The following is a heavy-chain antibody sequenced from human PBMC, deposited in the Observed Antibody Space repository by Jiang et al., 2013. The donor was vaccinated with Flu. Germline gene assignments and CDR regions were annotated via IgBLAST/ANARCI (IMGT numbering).Heavy chain of an antibody. D-gene: IGHD1-1*01. V-gene: IGHV3-74*01. J-gene: IGHJ4*02. CDR2: INRDGSFI. Sequence: KGLVWVSRINRDGSFITYADSVKGRFTISRDNAKNTLYLQMNSLGVEDTAVYYCARDLIRGPNNYSSPGDDFDYWGQGTLVTVSS. CDR3: ARDLIRGPNNYSSPGDDFDY.